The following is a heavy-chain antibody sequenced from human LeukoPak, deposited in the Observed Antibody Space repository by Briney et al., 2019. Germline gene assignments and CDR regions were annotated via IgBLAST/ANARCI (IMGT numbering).Heavy chain of an antibody. CDR2: IHATGRT. D-gene: IGHD3-3*01. CDR1: GDSTSGYF. V-gene: IGHV4-4*07. CDR3: ARVSDFWSAYFDY. J-gene: IGHJ4*02. Sequence: SETLSLTCTVSGDSTSGYFWSWIRQPAGKGLEWLGHIHATGRTDYNPSLKSRVTMSLDTSKDQISLKVTSVTAADTAFYYCARVSDFWSAYFDYWGQGILVTVSS.